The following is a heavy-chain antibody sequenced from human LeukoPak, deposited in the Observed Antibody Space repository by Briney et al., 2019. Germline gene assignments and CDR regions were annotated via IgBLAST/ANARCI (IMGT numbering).Heavy chain of an antibody. V-gene: IGHV3-33*06. CDR3: AKDQEEVAAAYCMDV. CDR2: IWYDGSNK. J-gene: IGHJ6*03. D-gene: IGHD6-13*01. Sequence: GRSLRLSCAASGFTFSSYGMHWVRQAPGKGLEWVAVIWYDGSNKYYADSVKGRFTISRDNSKNTLYLQMNSLRAEDTAVYYCAKDQEEVAAAYCMDVWGKGTTVTVSS. CDR1: GFTFSSYG.